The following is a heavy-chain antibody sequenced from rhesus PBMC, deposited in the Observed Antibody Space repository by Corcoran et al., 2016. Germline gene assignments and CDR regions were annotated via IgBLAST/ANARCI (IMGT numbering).Heavy chain of an antibody. CDR2: FGGSSGST. CDR3: AREGSSGWRFYFDH. V-gene: IGHV4-127*01. D-gene: IGHD6-31*01. J-gene: IGHJ4*01. CDR1: GSSISRCYG. Sequence: QVQLQESGPGLVKPSETLSLTCAVSGSSISRCYGWCWIRQPPGQGLEWIGYFGGSSGSTNYNPSLKSRVTISKDSSKNQFSLKLSSMTAADTAVYYCAREGSSGWRFYFDHWGQGVLVTVSS.